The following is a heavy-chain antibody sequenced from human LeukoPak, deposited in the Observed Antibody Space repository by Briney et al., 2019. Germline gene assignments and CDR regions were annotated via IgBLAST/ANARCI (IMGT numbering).Heavy chain of an antibody. CDR3: ARASSSEENNFDY. D-gene: IGHD6-6*01. CDR2: IIPIFGTA. Sequence: ASVKVSCRASGGTFSSYAISWVRQAPGQGLEWMGGIIPIFGTANYAQKFQGRVTITTDESTSTAYMELSSLRSEDTAVYYCARASSSEENNFDYWGQGTLVTVSS. CDR1: GGTFSSYA. V-gene: IGHV1-69*05. J-gene: IGHJ4*02.